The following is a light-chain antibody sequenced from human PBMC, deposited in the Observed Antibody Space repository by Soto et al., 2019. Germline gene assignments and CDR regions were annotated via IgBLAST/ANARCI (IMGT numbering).Light chain of an antibody. CDR2: DVS. J-gene: IGLJ1*01. CDR1: SRDVGGYNY. V-gene: IGLV2-8*01. CDR3: SSYAGTHIV. Sequence: QSALTQPPSASGSPGQSVAISCTGTSRDVGGYNYVSWYQQHPGKAPKLMIYDVSKRPSGVPDRFSDSKSGNTASLTVSGLQAEDEAEYYCSSYAGTHIVFGTGTRSPS.